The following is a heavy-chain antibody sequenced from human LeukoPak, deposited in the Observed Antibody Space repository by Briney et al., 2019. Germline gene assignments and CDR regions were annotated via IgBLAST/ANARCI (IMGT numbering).Heavy chain of an antibody. CDR2: ISHSGST. J-gene: IGHJ4*02. D-gene: IGHD3-10*01. CDR1: GGSISSYY. CDR3: ARSYGSGSYFDS. V-gene: IGHV4-59*01. Sequence: SETLSLTCTVSGGSISSYYWSWIQQPPGKGLEWIGYISHSGSTKYNPSLKSRVTISIDTSKNQFSLKVRSVTAADTAVYYCARSYGSGSYFDSWGQGTLVTVSS.